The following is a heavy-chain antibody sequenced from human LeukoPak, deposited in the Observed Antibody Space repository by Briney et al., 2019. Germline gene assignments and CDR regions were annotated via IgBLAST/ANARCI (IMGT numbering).Heavy chain of an antibody. Sequence: GESLKISCKGSGYSFTSYWIGWVRQMPGKGLEWMGIIYPGDSDTRYSPSFQGQVTISADKSISTAYLQWSSLKASDTAMYYCARRGGSYPYYYYMDVWGKGTTVTVSS. CDR2: IYPGDSDT. CDR1: GYSFTSYW. V-gene: IGHV5-51*01. CDR3: ARRGGSYPYYYYMDV. D-gene: IGHD1-26*01. J-gene: IGHJ6*03.